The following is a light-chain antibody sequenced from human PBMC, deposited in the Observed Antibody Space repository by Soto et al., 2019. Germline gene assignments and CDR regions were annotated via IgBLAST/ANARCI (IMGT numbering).Light chain of an antibody. CDR3: SSYTSSSTLV. CDR2: DVS. V-gene: IGLV2-14*03. Sequence: QPVLTQPSSVSGSPGQSITISCTATSRDVGGYNSVSWYQHHPGKAPKLMIYDVSNRPSGVSNRFSGSKSGNTASLTISGLQAEDEADYYCSSYTSSSTLVFGTGTKVTVL. J-gene: IGLJ1*01. CDR1: SRDVGGYNS.